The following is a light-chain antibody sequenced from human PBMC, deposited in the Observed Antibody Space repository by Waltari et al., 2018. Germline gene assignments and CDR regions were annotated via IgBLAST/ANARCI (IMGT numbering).Light chain of an antibody. V-gene: IGKV3-15*01. CDR2: DAS. CDR3: QQYNDWHLIT. Sequence: EVVMTQSPATLSVFPGERATLSCRASQSVSINLAWYQQKPGQAPRLLIFDASTSATGIPARFSGSGSGTEFTLTISSLQSEDFANYYCQQYNDWHLITFGQGTRLEIK. CDR1: QSVSIN. J-gene: IGKJ5*01.